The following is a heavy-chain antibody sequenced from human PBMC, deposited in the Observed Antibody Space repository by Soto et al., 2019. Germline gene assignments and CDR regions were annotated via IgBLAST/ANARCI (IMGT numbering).Heavy chain of an antibody. V-gene: IGHV4-59*01. CDR3: AREAAAVYGMDV. CDR2: IYYSGST. Sequence: QVQLQDSGPGLVKPSETLSRTCTVSGVSIISYYWSWIRQPPGKGLEWIGYIYYSGSTNYNPSLKSRVTISVDTSKNPLSLKLSSVTAADTAVYYCAREAAAVYGMDVWGQGTTVPFSS. D-gene: IGHD6-13*01. J-gene: IGHJ6*02. CDR1: GVSIISYY.